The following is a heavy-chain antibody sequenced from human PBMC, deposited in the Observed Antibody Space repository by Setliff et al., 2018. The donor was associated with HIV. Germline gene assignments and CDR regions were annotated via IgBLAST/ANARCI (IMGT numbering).Heavy chain of an antibody. J-gene: IGHJ4*01. V-gene: IGHV3-23*01. CDR1: GFTFNTYA. CDR2: ISGSGGST. Sequence: PGGSLRLSCAASGFTFNTYAMSWVRQAPGKGLEWVSVISGSGGSTFYADSVKGRFTISRDNSKNTLYLQMNGLRVEDTAVYYGAKDGISGGAYPPYYFDYWGHGTLVTVSS. D-gene: IGHD2-15*01. CDR3: AKDGISGGAYPPYYFDY.